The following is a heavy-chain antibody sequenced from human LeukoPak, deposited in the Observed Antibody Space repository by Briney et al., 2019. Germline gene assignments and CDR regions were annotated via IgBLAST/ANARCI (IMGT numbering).Heavy chain of an antibody. V-gene: IGHV4-4*07. CDR3: ARGHDILTGVTPI. Sequence: SETLSLTCSVSGGSIRSYSWSWIRQPAGKGLEWIGRIHSSGTTYYNPSLKSRVTMSVESSKNQLSLKLTSVTAADTAVYYCARGHDILTGVTPIWGQGTMVTVSS. D-gene: IGHD3-9*01. J-gene: IGHJ3*02. CDR2: IHSSGTT. CDR1: GGSIRSYS.